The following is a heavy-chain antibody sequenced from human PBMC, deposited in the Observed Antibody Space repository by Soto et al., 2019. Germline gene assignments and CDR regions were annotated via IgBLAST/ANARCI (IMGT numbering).Heavy chain of an antibody. CDR3: ASERRTSRVYYFDY. J-gene: IGHJ4*02. V-gene: IGHV3-30-3*01. D-gene: IGHD2-2*01. CDR1: GFTFSSYA. Sequence: GGSLRLSCAASGFTFSSYAMHWVRQAPGKGLEWVAVISYDGSNKYYADSVKGRFTISRDNSKNTLYLQMNSLRAEDTAVYYCASERRTSRVYYFDYWGQGTLVTVSS. CDR2: ISYDGSNK.